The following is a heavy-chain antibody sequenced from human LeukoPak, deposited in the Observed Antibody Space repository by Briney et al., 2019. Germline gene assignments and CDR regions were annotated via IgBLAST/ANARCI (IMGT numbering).Heavy chain of an antibody. J-gene: IGHJ6*03. D-gene: IGHD6-6*01. V-gene: IGHV3-21*01. CDR2: ISSSSSYI. CDR1: GFTFSSYS. Sequence: GGSLRLSCAASGFTFSSYSMNRVLQAPGKGLEWVSSISSSSSYIYYADSVKGRFTISRDNAKNSLYLQMNSLRAEDTAVYYCARDRSIAAPYYYYYMDVWGKGTTVTVSS. CDR3: ARDRSIAAPYYYYYMDV.